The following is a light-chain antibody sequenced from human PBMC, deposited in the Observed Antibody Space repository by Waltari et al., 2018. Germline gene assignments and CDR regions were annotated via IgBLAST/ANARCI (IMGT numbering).Light chain of an antibody. J-gene: IGKJ3*01. V-gene: IGKV3-11*01. CDR1: QSVSSY. CDR3: QQRSNWPPRVT. CDR2: DAS. Sequence: EIVLTQSPATLSLSPGERATLSCRASQSVSSYLAWYQQKPGQAPRLLIYDASNRATGIPARFSGSGSGTDFTLTISSLEPEDFAVYYCQQRSNWPPRVTFGPGTKVD.